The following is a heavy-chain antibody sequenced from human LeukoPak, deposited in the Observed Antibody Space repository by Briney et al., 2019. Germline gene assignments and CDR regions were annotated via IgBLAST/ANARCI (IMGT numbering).Heavy chain of an antibody. V-gene: IGHV3-48*01. CDR3: VRVKGTYFDF. Sequence: GGSLTLSCAASGFPFSSYSMNWVRQAPGKGLEWVSYISASGSNICYLDSVKGRFTVSRDNAMNSLFLQMDRPRAEDTAVYYCVRVKGTYFDFWGQGTLVTVSS. CDR1: GFPFSSYS. CDR2: ISASGSNI. J-gene: IGHJ4*02. D-gene: IGHD1-1*01.